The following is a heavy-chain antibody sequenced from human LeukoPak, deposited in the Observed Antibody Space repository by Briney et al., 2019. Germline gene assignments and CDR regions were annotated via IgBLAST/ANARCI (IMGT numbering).Heavy chain of an antibody. Sequence: ASVKVSCKASGYTFTSYDINWVRQATGQGLEWMGWMNPNSGNTGYAQKFQGRVTMTRDTSINTAYMELSSLRSDDTAVYYCARVASTTRRHDAFDIWGQGTMVTVSS. CDR2: MNPNSGNT. J-gene: IGHJ3*02. V-gene: IGHV1-8*01. CDR1: GYTFTSYD. D-gene: IGHD1-1*01. CDR3: ARVASTTRRHDAFDI.